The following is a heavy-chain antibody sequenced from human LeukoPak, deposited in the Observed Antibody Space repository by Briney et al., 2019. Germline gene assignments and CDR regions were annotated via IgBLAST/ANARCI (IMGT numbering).Heavy chain of an antibody. CDR1: GFTFSSYA. CDR2: ISGSGGST. CDR3: AKVDGSYYDPDAFDI. J-gene: IGHJ3*02. V-gene: IGHV3-23*01. D-gene: IGHD1-26*01. Sequence: GGSLRLSCAASGFTFSSYAMSWVRQAPGKGLEWVSAISGSGGSTYYADSVKGRFTISRDNSKNALYLQMNSLRAEDTAVYYCAKVDGSYYDPDAFDIWGQGTMVTVSS.